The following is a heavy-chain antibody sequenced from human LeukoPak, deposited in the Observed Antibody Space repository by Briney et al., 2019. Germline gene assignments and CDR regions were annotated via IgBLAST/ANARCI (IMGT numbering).Heavy chain of an antibody. CDR1: GFTFSSYG. CDR3: ARDLKGGYYYYYMDV. CDR2: IKQDGSEK. V-gene: IGHV3-7*01. J-gene: IGHJ6*03. Sequence: RRSLRLSCAASGFTFSSYGMHWVRQAPGKGLEWVANIKQDGSEKYYVDSVKGRFTISRDNAKNSLYLQMNSLRAEDTAVYYCARDLKGGYYYYYMDVWGKGTTVTVSS.